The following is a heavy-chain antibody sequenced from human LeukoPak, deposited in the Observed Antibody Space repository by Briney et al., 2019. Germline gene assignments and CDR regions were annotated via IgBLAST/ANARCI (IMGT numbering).Heavy chain of an antibody. CDR3: ARLKVGCSSTSCWDY. D-gene: IGHD2-2*01. J-gene: IGHJ4*02. V-gene: IGHV3-30-3*01. CDR2: ISYDGSNK. Sequence: PGRSLRLSCAASGLTFSSYAMHWVRQAPGKGLEWVAVISYDGSNKYYADSVKGRFTISRDNSKNTLYLQMNSLRAEDTAVYYCARLKVGCSSTSCWDYWGQGTLVTVSS. CDR1: GLTFSSYA.